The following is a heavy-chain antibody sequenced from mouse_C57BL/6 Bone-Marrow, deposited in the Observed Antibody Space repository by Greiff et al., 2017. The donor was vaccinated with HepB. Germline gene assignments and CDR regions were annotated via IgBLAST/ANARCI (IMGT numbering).Heavy chain of an antibody. CDR1: GYTFTSYW. Sequence: QVQLQQSGAELAKPGASVKLSCKASGYTFTSYWMHWVKQRPGQGLEWIGYINPSSGYTKYNQKFKDKATLTAGKSSSTAYMQLSSLTYEDSAVYYCANLHSGYWGQGTSVTVSS. CDR2: INPSSGYT. J-gene: IGHJ4*01. CDR3: ANLHSGY. D-gene: IGHD3-1*01. V-gene: IGHV1-7*01.